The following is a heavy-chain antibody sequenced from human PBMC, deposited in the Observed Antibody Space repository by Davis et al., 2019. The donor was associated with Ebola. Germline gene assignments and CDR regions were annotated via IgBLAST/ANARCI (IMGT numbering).Heavy chain of an antibody. Sequence: PGGSLRLSCAASGFTFADYAMHWVRQAPGKGLEWVSGISWNSGSIGYADSVKGRFTISRDNAKNSLYLQMNSLRAEDTALYYCAKGGVLPSWGQGTLVTVSS. J-gene: IGHJ5*02. CDR2: ISWNSGSI. D-gene: IGHD6-25*01. CDR3: AKGGVLPS. CDR1: GFTFADYA. V-gene: IGHV3-9*01.